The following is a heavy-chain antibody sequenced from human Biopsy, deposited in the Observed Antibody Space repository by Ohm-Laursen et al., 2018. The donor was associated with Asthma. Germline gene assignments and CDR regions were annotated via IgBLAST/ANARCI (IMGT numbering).Heavy chain of an antibody. CDR3: AKITTDRQKANNWFDP. V-gene: IGHV3-23*01. CDR2: ISASGVRT. J-gene: IGHJ5*02. Sequence: GSLRLSCTASGFALNNSSMTWVRQAPGKGLEWVSSISASGVRTFYADSVKGRFTVSRDSSRNTLYLQLSTLRVEDTAVYFCAKITTDRQKANNWFDPWGQGTLVTVSS. D-gene: IGHD3-22*01. CDR1: GFALNNSS.